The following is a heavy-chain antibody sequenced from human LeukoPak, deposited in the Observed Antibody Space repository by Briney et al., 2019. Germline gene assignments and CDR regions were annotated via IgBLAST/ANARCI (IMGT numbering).Heavy chain of an antibody. D-gene: IGHD6-13*01. J-gene: IGHJ5*02. CDR1: GFTFSSYG. CDR2: ISYDGSNK. CDR3: AKDEGSSWYNWFDP. Sequence: PGRSLRLSCAASGFTFSSYGMHWVRQAPGKGLEWVAVISYDGSNKYYADSVKGRFTISRDNSKNTLYLQMNSLRAEDTAVYYCAKDEGSSWYNWFDPWGQGTLVTVSS. V-gene: IGHV3-30*18.